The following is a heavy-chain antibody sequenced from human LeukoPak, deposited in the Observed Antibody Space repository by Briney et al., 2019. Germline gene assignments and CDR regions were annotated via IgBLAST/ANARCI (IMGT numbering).Heavy chain of an antibody. J-gene: IGHJ4*02. CDR3: ARGALRWYLQVDY. Sequence: GGSLRLSCAASGFTFSSYSMNWVRQAPGKGLEWVSSISSSSSYIYYADSVKGRFTIFRDNAKNSLYLQMNSLRAEDTAVYYCARGALRWYLQVDYWGQGTLVTVSS. CDR1: GFTFSSYS. D-gene: IGHD4-23*01. V-gene: IGHV3-21*01. CDR2: ISSSSSYI.